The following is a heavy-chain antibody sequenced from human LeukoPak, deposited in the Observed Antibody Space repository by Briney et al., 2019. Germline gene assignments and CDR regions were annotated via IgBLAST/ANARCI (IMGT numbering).Heavy chain of an antibody. CDR2: ISGDGGST. D-gene: IGHD6-13*01. V-gene: IGHV3-43*02. J-gene: IGHJ6*02. Sequence: GGSLRLSCGASGFTFDDYAMHWVRQAPGKGLEWVSLISGDGGSTYYADSVKGRFTISRDNSKNSLYLQMNSLRTEDTALYYCAKDIQQLGYYYYYYGMDVWGQGTTVTVSS. CDR1: GFTFDDYA. CDR3: AKDIQQLGYYYYYYGMDV.